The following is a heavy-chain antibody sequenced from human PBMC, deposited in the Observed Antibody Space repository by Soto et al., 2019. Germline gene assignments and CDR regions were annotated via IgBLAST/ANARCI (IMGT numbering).Heavy chain of an antibody. CDR1: GGSISSSNW. D-gene: IGHD6-25*01. J-gene: IGHJ6*02. V-gene: IGHV4-4*02. Sequence: KPSETLSLTCAVSGGSISSSNWWSWVRQPPGKGLEWIGEIYHSGSTNYNPSLKSRVTISVDKSKNQFSLKLSSVTAADTAVYYCARWRSGWDYYYGMDVWGQGTTVTVSS. CDR3: ARWRSGWDYYYGMDV. CDR2: IYHSGST.